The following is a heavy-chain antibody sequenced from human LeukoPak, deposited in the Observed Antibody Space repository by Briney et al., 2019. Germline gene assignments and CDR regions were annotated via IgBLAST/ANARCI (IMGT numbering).Heavy chain of an antibody. CDR2: INHSGRT. CDR3: ARDRQLWSI. Sequence: PSETLSLTCAVYGVSFSGYYWSWLRQPPGKGLEWMVEINHSGRTNYNPSLKRRVTISVDTSKDQSSLKLRSVTAAETAVYYCARDRQLWSIWGQGTLVTVSS. J-gene: IGHJ4*02. V-gene: IGHV4-34*01. D-gene: IGHD5-18*01. CDR1: GVSFSGYY.